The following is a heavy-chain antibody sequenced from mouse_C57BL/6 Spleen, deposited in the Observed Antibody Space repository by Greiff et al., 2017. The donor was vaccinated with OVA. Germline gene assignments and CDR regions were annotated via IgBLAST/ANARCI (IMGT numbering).Heavy chain of an antibody. D-gene: IGHD2-2*01. V-gene: IGHV1-69*01. CDR2: IDPSDSYT. CDR3: ARAYGYDRAWFAY. CDR1: GYTFTSYW. Sequence: QVQLQQPGAELVMPGASVKLSCKASGYTFTSYWMHWVKQRPGQGLAWIGEIDPSDSYTNYNQKFKGKSTLTVDKSSSTAYMQLSSLTSEDSAVYYCARAYGYDRAWFAYWGQGTLVTVSA. J-gene: IGHJ3*01.